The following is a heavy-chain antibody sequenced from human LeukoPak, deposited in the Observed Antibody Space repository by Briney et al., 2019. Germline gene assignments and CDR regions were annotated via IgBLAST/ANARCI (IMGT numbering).Heavy chain of an antibody. V-gene: IGHV3-23*01. CDR1: GFSFSTNP. Sequence: GGSLRLSCAASGFSFSTNPMSWVRQAPGKGLEWVSAISPDKTYYAESVKGRLTISRDNYKNTVDLHMNSPRAEDTAIYYCVKEHVDRAFTRSFEIWGQGIVVTVSS. CDR2: ISPDKT. J-gene: IGHJ3*02. D-gene: IGHD3-3*02. CDR3: VKEHVDRAFTRSFEI.